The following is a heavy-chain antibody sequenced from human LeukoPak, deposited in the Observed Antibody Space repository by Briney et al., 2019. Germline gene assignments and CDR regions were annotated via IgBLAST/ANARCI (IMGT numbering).Heavy chain of an antibody. CDR3: ARHLVAARRSPWFDP. Sequence: KTSETLSLTCTVSGGSISSYYWSWIRQPAGKGLEWIGRIYTSGSTNYNPSLKSRVTMSVDTSKNQFSLKLSSVTAADTAVYYCARHLVAARRSPWFDPWGQGTLVTVSS. D-gene: IGHD6-6*01. J-gene: IGHJ5*02. CDR1: GGSISSYY. V-gene: IGHV4-4*07. CDR2: IYTSGST.